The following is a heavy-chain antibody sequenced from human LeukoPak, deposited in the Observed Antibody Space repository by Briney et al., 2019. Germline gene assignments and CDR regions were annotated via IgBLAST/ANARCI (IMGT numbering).Heavy chain of an antibody. D-gene: IGHD1-26*01. CDR2: IWYDGSNK. CDR1: GFTFSSYG. CDR3: ARRSRNSGTFYFDY. Sequence: PGGSLRLSCAASGFTFSSYGMHWVRQAPGKGLEWVAVIWYDGSNKYYADSVKARFTISRDNSKNTVDLQMNSLRAEDTAVYYCARRSRNSGTFYFDYWGQGILVTVSS. J-gene: IGHJ4*02. V-gene: IGHV3-33*01.